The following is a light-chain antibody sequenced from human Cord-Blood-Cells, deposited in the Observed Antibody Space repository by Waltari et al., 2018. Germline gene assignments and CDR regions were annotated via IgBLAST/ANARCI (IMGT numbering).Light chain of an antibody. CDR1: QSVSSY. Sequence: IVLTQSPATLSLSPGERPTLSCRASQSVSSYLAWYQQKPGQAPRLLIYDASNRATSIPARFSGSGSGTDFTRTISGLEPEGFAVYYCQQRSNWPLTFGGGTKVEIK. V-gene: IGKV3-11*01. CDR3: QQRSNWPLT. J-gene: IGKJ4*01. CDR2: DAS.